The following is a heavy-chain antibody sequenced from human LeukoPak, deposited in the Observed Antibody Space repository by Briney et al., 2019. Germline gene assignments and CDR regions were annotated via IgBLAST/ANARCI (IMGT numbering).Heavy chain of an antibody. CDR3: ARAWFPHGMDF. Sequence: SETLSPTCTVSGGSISSYYWSWIRQPPGKGLEWIGYIYYSGSTNYNPSLKSRVTISVDTSKNQFSLKLSSVTAADTAVYYCARAWFPHGMDFWGQGTTVTASS. J-gene: IGHJ6*02. CDR2: IYYSGST. D-gene: IGHD3-10*01. V-gene: IGHV4-59*08. CDR1: GGSISSYY.